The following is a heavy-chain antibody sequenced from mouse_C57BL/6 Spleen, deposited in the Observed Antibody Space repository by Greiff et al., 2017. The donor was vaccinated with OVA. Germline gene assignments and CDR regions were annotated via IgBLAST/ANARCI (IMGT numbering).Heavy chain of an antibody. V-gene: IGHV1-50*01. J-gene: IGHJ2*01. CDR2: IDPSDSYT. CDR1: GYTFTSYW. Sequence: QVQLQQPGAELVKPGASVKLSCKASGYTFTSYWMQWVKQRPGQGLEWIGEIDPSDSYTNYNQKFKGKATLTVDTSSSTAYMQLSSLTSEDSAVYYCAREGVYSNYGGYWGQGTTLTVSS. CDR3: AREGVYSNYGGY. D-gene: IGHD2-5*01.